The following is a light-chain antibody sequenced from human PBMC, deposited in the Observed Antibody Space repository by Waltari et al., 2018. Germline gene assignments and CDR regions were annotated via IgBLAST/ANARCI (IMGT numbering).Light chain of an antibody. V-gene: IGKV3-15*01. Sequence: EIVITQSPATLSVSPGERATLSCRASQSVSSNLAWYQQKPVQAPRLLIYGASTRATGIPARVSGSGSGTEFTLTISSLQSEDFAVYYCQQYNNWPRGFTFGPGTKVDIK. CDR3: QQYNNWPRGFT. CDR1: QSVSSN. CDR2: GAS. J-gene: IGKJ3*01.